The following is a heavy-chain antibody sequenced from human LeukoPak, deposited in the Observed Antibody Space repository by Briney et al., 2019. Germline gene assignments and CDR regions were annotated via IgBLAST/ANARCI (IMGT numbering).Heavy chain of an antibody. V-gene: IGHV3-33*06. CDR2: IWYDGSNK. D-gene: IGHD6-13*01. J-gene: IGHJ4*02. CDR3: AKDRSIAAGGTVSEIDN. Sequence: GGSLRLSCAASGFTFSSYGMHWVRQAPGKGLEWVAVIWYDGSNKYYADSVKGRFTISRDNSKNTLYLQMNSLRAEDTAVYYCAKDRSIAAGGTVSEIDNWGQGTLVTVSS. CDR1: GFTFSSYG.